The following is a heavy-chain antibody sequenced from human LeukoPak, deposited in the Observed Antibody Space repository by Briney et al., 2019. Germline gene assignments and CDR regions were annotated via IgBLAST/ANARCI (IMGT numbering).Heavy chain of an antibody. V-gene: IGHV1-8*01. J-gene: IGHJ6*03. CDR3: AIAAPLYYYYYYIDV. CDR1: GYTFTSYD. D-gene: IGHD2-15*01. CDR2: MNPNSGNT. Sequence: ASVKVSXKASGYTFTSYDINWVRQATGQGLEWMGWMNPNSGNTGYAQKFQGRVTMTRNTSISTAYMELSSLRSEDTAVYYCAIAAPLYYYYYYIDVWGKGTTVTVSS.